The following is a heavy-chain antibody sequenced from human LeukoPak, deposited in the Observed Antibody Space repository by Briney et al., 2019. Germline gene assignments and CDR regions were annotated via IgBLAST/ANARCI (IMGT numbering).Heavy chain of an antibody. J-gene: IGHJ5*02. CDR3: ARGVVPAAANWFDP. CDR2: IKQDGSEK. CDR1: GFTFSSYW. Sequence: GGSLRLSCAASGFTFSSYWMSWVRQAPGKGLEWVANIKQDGSEKYYVDSVKSRFTISRDNAKNSLYLQMNSLRAEDTAVYYCARGVVPAAANWFDPWGQGTPVTVSS. D-gene: IGHD2-2*01. V-gene: IGHV3-7*04.